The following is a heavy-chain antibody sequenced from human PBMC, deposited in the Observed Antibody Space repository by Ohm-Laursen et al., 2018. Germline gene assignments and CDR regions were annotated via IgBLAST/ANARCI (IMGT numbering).Heavy chain of an antibody. D-gene: IGHD3-10*01. J-gene: IGHJ6*02. V-gene: IGHV3-7*01. CDR2: INQGGSEE. CDR1: GFTFSRHW. Sequence: SLRLSCTASGFTFSRHWMTWVRQGPGKGLESLANINQGGSEEYYADSVKGRFTISRDNAKDSLYLQMNSLRAEDTAVYYCARLRRYRGGHYYYGMDVWGQGTTVTVSS. CDR3: ARLRRYRGGHYYYGMDV.